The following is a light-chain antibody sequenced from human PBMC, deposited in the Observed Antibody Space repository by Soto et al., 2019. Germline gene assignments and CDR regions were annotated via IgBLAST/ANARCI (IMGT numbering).Light chain of an antibody. V-gene: IGLV2-14*01. J-gene: IGLJ2*01. CDR2: DVS. Sequence: QSVLTQPASVSGSPGQSITISCTGTSSDVGGYNYVSWYQQHPGKAPKLMIYDVSNRPSGVSNRFSGSKSGNTASPTISGLQAEDEADYYCSSYTSSSPLVVFGGGTKLTVL. CDR3: SSYTSSSPLVV. CDR1: SSDVGGYNY.